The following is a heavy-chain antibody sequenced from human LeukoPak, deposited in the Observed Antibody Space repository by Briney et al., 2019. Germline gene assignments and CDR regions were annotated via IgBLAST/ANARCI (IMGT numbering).Heavy chain of an antibody. CDR3: ARDRFGTPNYYYYMDV. J-gene: IGHJ6*03. V-gene: IGHV3-11*04. D-gene: IGHD2-15*01. CDR1: GFTFNDYY. CDR2: ISSSGSSI. Sequence: PGGSLRLSCAASGFTFNDYYMSWIRQAPGKGLEWVSYISSSGSSINYADSVKGRFTISRDNAKNSLYLQMNSLRVEDTAVYYCARDRFGTPNYYYYMDVWGKGTTVTVSS.